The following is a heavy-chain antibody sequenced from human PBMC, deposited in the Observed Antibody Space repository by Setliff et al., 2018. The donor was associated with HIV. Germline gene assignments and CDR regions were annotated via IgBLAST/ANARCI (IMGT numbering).Heavy chain of an antibody. CDR3: ARIFGGNSAPFDY. Sequence: PSETLSLTCTVSGGSISNYYWSWLRQPPGKGLEWIGYIYNPGSTNFNPSLQSRVSMSVDVSTNQFSLRLSSVTAADTAVYYCARIFGGNSAPFDYWGQGILVTVSS. CDR2: IYNPGST. D-gene: IGHD2-21*02. V-gene: IGHV4-4*09. J-gene: IGHJ4*02. CDR1: GGSISNYY.